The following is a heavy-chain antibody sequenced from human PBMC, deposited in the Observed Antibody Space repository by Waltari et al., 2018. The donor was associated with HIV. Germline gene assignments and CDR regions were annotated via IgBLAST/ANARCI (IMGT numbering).Heavy chain of an antibody. CDR2: ISTDNANT. J-gene: IGHJ4*02. CDR3: ARDGLRYSGTFYSDY. CDR1: GYTFLSYG. V-gene: IGHV1-18*01. Sequence: QVHLVQSGAEMKKPGASVKVSCKASGYTFLSYGISWVRQAPGHGLEWMGWISTDNANTNYAQSLQGRVTMTTDTSTTTAYRELRSLTSDDTAVYYCARDGLRYSGTFYSDYWGQGTLVTVSS. D-gene: IGHD1-26*01.